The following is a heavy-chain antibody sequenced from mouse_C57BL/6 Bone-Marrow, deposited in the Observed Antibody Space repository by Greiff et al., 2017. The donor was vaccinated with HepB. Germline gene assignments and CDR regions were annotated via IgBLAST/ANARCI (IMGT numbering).Heavy chain of an antibody. Sequence: EVKLMESGGGLVQPGGSLKLSCAASGFTFSDYYMYWVRQTPEKRLEWVAYISNGGGSTYYPDTVKGRFTISRDNAKNTLYLQMSRLKSEDTAMYYCARQGGYWGQGTLVTVSA. CDR2: ISNGGGST. CDR1: GFTFSDYY. CDR3: ARQGGY. J-gene: IGHJ3*01. V-gene: IGHV5-12*01.